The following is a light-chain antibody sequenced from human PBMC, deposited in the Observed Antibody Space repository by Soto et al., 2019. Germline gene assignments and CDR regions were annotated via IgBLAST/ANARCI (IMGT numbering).Light chain of an antibody. CDR1: QSVSNSY. J-gene: IGKJ5*01. Sequence: EIVLTPSPGTLSLSPGERATLSCRASQSVSNSYFAWYQQKPGQAPRLLIYGTSNTATGIPARFSGSRSGTDFTLTISSLEPEDFAVYYCQQRSNWPITFGQGTRLEIK. CDR3: QQRSNWPIT. CDR2: GTS. V-gene: IGKV3D-20*02.